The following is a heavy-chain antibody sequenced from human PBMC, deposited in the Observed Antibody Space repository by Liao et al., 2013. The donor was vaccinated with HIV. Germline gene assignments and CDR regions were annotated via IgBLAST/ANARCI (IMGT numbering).Heavy chain of an antibody. CDR2: IYTSGST. J-gene: IGHJ5*02. CDR3: AREGLSCSSTSCYNGIDP. V-gene: IGHV4-4*07. D-gene: IGHD2-2*02. Sequence: QVQLQESGPGLVKPSETLSLTCTVSGGSISSYYWSWIRQPAGKGLEWIGRIYTSGSTNYNPSLKSRVTMSVDTSKNQFSLKLRSVTAADTAVYYCAREGLSCSSTSCYNGIDPWGQGTLVTVSS. CDR1: GGSISSYY.